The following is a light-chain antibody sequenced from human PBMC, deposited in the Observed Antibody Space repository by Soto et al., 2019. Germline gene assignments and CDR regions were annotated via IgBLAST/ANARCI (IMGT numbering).Light chain of an antibody. V-gene: IGLV2-14*01. Sequence: QSALTQPASVSGSPGQTITISCTGTSSDVGGYNYVSWYQQHPGKAPKLMIYEVSNRPSGVSNRFSGSKSGNTASLTISGLQAEDEADYYCNSYTSGTTRYVFGTGTKLTVL. J-gene: IGLJ1*01. CDR1: SSDVGGYNY. CDR2: EVS. CDR3: NSYTSGTTRYV.